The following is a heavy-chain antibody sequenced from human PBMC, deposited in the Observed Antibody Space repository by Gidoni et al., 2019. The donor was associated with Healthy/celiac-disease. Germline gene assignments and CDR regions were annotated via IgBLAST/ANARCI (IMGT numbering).Heavy chain of an antibody. V-gene: IGHV3-23*01. D-gene: IGHD3-10*01. Sequence: EVQLLESGGGLVQPGGSLRLSCAAFGFTFSTYAMSWVRQAPGKGLGWVSAISGSGGSTYYADSVKGRFTISRDNSKNTLYLQMNSLRAEDTAVYYCAKGDYYGTREETYFDYWGQGTLVTVSS. CDR1: GFTFSTYA. CDR3: AKGDYYGTREETYFDY. CDR2: ISGSGGST. J-gene: IGHJ4*02.